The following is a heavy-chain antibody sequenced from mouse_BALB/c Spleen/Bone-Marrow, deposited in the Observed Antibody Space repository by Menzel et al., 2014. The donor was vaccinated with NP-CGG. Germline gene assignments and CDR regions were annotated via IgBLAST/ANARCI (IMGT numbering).Heavy chain of an antibody. D-gene: IGHD1-1*01. CDR2: INPSNVRS. J-gene: IGHJ4*01. CDR1: GYTFTSHW. V-gene: IGHV1S81*02. CDR3: PRRDNYGAMDY. Sequence: QVQLQQSGAELVKPGASVKLSCKASGYTFTSHWMHWVKQRPGQGLEWIGEINPSNVRSNYNEKFKSKATLTVDKSSSTANMQLSSLTSEDSAVYCCPRRDNYGAMDYWGQGTSVTVSS.